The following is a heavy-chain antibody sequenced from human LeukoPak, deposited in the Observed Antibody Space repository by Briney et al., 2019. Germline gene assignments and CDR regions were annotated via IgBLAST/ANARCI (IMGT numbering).Heavy chain of an antibody. D-gene: IGHD4-17*01. J-gene: IGHJ4*02. Sequence: GASLQISCKGSGCSFTSYWIGWVRQLPGKGLEWMGIIYPGDSDTRYSPSFQGQVTISADKSISTAYLQWSSLKASDTAMYYCARLEGRYGDYVDYWGQGTLVTVSS. CDR3: ARLEGRYGDYVDY. CDR2: IYPGDSDT. V-gene: IGHV5-51*01. CDR1: GCSFTSYW.